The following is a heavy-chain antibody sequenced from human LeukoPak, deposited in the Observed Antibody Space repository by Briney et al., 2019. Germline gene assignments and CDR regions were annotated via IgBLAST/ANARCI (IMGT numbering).Heavy chain of an antibody. D-gene: IGHD2-2*01. Sequence: PGGSLRLSCAASGFTFSFYNMNWVRQAPGKGLEWVSSISSSGNYIYYADSVKGRFTISRDNAKKSLYLQMNSLRAEDTAVYYCARHSEGPVNDAFDIWGQGTKVTDSS. CDR1: GFTFSFYN. J-gene: IGHJ3*02. V-gene: IGHV3-21*04. CDR3: ARHSEGPVNDAFDI. CDR2: ISSSGNYI.